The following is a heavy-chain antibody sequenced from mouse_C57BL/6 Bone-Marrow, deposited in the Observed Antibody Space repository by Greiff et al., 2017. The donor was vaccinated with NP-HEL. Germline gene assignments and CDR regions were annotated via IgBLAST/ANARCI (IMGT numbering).Heavy chain of an antibody. CDR3: ARFLYGSSYDYFDD. J-gene: IGHJ2*01. D-gene: IGHD1-1*01. Sequence: VQLKESVAELVRPGASVKLSCTASGFNIKNTYMHWVKQRPEQGLEWIGRIDPANGNTKYAPKFQGKATITADTSSNTAYLQLSSLTSEDAAIYYCARFLYGSSYDYFDDWGQGTTLTVSS. CDR2: IDPANGNT. V-gene: IGHV14-3*01. CDR1: GFNIKNTY.